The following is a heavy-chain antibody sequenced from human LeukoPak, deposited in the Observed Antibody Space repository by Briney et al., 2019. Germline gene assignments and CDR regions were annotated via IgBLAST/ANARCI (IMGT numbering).Heavy chain of an antibody. CDR1: GFTFDDYA. V-gene: IGHV3-9*03. Sequence: PGRSLRLSCAASGFTFDDYAMHWVRQAPGKGLEWVSGISWNSGSIGYADSVKGRFTISRDNAKNSLYLQMNSLRAEDMALYYCAKDRHSSGWYGGFDYWGQGTLVTVSS. D-gene: IGHD6-19*01. CDR3: AKDRHSSGWYGGFDY. CDR2: ISWNSGSI. J-gene: IGHJ4*02.